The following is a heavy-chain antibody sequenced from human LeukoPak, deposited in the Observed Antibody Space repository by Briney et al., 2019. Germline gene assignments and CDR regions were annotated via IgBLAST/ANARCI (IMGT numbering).Heavy chain of an antibody. Sequence: GGSLRLSCAASGFTFSSYAMSWVRQAPGKGLEWVSAISGGGGSTYYADSVKGRFTISRDNSKNTLYLQMNSLRAEDTAVYYCAKAHLGAMTALDYWGQGTLVTVSS. D-gene: IGHD1-26*01. V-gene: IGHV3-23*01. CDR3: AKAHLGAMTALDY. CDR2: ISGGGGST. CDR1: GFTFSSYA. J-gene: IGHJ4*02.